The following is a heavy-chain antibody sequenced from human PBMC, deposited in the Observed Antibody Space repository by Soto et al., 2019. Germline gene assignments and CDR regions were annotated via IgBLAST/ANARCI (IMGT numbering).Heavy chain of an antibody. J-gene: IGHJ6*02. CDR1: GFTFSSYG. CDR2: IWYDGSNK. V-gene: IGHV3-33*06. CDR3: AKVLGSGSYLWYYYGMDV. Sequence: QVQLVESGGGVVQPGRSLRLSCAASGFTFSSYGMHWVRQAPGKGLEWVAVIWYDGSNKYYADSVKGRFTISRDNSKNTLYLQMNSLRAEDTAVYYCAKVLGSGSYLWYYYGMDVWGQGTTVTVSS. D-gene: IGHD1-26*01.